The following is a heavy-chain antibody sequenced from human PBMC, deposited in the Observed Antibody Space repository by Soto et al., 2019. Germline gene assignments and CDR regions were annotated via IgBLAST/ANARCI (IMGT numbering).Heavy chain of an antibody. D-gene: IGHD3-22*01. J-gene: IGHJ3*02. CDR3: AKVLSMIAADTFDI. V-gene: IGHV3-7*01. Sequence: GGSLRLSCAASGFTFSSYWMSWVRQAPGKGLEWVANIKQDGSEKYYVDSVKGRFTISRDNSKNTLYLQMNSLRAEDTAVYFCAKVLSMIAADTFDIWGQGTMVTVSS. CDR2: IKQDGSEK. CDR1: GFTFSSYW.